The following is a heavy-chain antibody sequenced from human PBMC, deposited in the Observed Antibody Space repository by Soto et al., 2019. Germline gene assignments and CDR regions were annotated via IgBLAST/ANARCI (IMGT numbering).Heavy chain of an antibody. J-gene: IGHJ4*02. CDR3: ARDHSSSWWWLD. V-gene: IGHV1-2*02. D-gene: IGHD6-13*01. Sequence: ASVKVSCKASGGTFSNYAMSWVRQATGQGLEWMGWINPNSGSTNYAQKFQGRVTMTRDTSISTAYMELSRLRSDDTAVYYCARDHSSSWWWLDWGQGPLVTVSS. CDR2: INPNSGST. CDR1: GGTFSNYA.